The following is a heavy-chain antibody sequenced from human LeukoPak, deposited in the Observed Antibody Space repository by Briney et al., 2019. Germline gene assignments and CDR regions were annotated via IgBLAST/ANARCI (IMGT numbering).Heavy chain of an antibody. Sequence: PGGSLRLSCATSGFTFSSYAMSWVRQAPGKGLEWVSAISGSGGSTYYADSVKGRFTISRDNSKNTLYLQMNSLRAEDTAVYYCAKDRGRGLIVVAATTIDYWGQGTQVTVSS. CDR1: GFTFSSYA. V-gene: IGHV3-23*01. CDR2: ISGSGGST. J-gene: IGHJ4*02. CDR3: AKDRGRGLIVVAATTIDY. D-gene: IGHD2-2*01.